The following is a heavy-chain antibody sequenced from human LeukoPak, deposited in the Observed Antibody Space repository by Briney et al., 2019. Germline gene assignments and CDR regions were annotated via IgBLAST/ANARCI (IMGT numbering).Heavy chain of an antibody. D-gene: IGHD3-10*01. CDR2: IGTAGDT. V-gene: IGHV3-13*04. Sequence: GGSLRLSCTTSGFNFRAYWMAWVRQATGKGLEWVSSIGTAGDTYYLGSVKGRFTISRENAKNSLYLQMDSLRAGGTAVYYCARFGGTDGFFDIWGQGTMVTVSS. CDR1: GFNFRAYW. CDR3: ARFGGTDGFFDI. J-gene: IGHJ3*02.